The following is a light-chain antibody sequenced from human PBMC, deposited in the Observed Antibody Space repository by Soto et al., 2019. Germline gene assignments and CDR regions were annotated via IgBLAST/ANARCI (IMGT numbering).Light chain of an antibody. CDR1: QSVSNN. V-gene: IGKV3-15*01. CDR2: GAS. Sequence: EIVLTQSPATLSVSRGERAILSCRASQSVSNNLAWYQQKRGQAPRLLIYGASTRATGIPARFSGSGSGTEFTLIISSLQSEDFAVYYCQQYNKWPLITFGQGTRLEI. CDR3: QQYNKWPLIT. J-gene: IGKJ5*01.